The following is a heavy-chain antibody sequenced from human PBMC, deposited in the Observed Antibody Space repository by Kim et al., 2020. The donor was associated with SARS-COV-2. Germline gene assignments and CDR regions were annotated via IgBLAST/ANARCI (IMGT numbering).Heavy chain of an antibody. J-gene: IGHJ4*02. V-gene: IGHV1-3*01. CDR3: LGGFYFDY. Sequence: GNGNTLYSQKFTGRVTFTTDTSASTAYMELSFLRSEDSAVYYCLGGFYFDYWGQGTLVTVSS. D-gene: IGHD3-16*01. CDR2: GNGNT.